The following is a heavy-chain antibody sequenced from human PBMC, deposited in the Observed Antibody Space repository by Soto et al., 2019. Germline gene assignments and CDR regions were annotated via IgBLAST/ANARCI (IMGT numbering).Heavy chain of an antibody. D-gene: IGHD6-6*01. CDR2: IYYSGST. V-gene: IGHV4-39*07. J-gene: IGHJ5*02. CDR3: ARAEIAARDWFDP. CDR1: GGSISSSSYY. Sequence: NPSETLSLTCTVSGGSISSSSYYWGWIRQPPGKGLEWIGSIYYSGSTYYNPSLKSRVTISVDKSKNQFSLKLSSVTAADTAVYYCARAEIAARDWFDPWGQGTLVTVSS.